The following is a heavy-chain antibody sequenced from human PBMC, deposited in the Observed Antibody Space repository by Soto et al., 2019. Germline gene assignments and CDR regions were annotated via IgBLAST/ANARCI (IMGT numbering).Heavy chain of an antibody. CDR3: ATDRGPSSGYYPDWFDP. J-gene: IGHJ5*02. CDR1: GGTFSSYA. CDR2: IIPIFGTA. V-gene: IGHV1-69*12. Sequence: QVQLVQSGAEVKKPGSSVKVSCKASGGTFSSYAISWVRQAPGQGLEWMGEIIPIFGTANYAQKFQGRVTITADESTSKAYIELSSLRSEDTAVYYCATDRGPSSGYYPDWFDPWGQGTLVTVSS. D-gene: IGHD3-22*01.